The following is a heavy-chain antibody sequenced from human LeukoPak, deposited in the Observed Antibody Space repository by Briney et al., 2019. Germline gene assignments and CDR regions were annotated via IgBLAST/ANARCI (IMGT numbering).Heavy chain of an antibody. V-gene: IGHV3-66*01. J-gene: IGHJ6*01. D-gene: IGHD3-10*01. CDR3: ARDGGGPGSYYTSC. Sequence: PSETLSLTCAVSGGSITSYYWSWIRQAPGKGLEWVSVIYSGGSTYSADSVKGRFTISRDTSRNTPYLQMNSLRAEDTAVYYCARDGGGPGSYYTSCWG. CDR2: IYSGGST. CDR1: GGSITSYY.